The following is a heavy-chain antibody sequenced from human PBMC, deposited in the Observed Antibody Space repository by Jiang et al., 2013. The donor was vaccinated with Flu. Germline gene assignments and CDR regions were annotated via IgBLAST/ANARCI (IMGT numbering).Heavy chain of an antibody. CDR2: IYYSGST. V-gene: IGHV4-59*01. CDR1: GGSISSYY. D-gene: IGHD3-22*01. Sequence: TLSLTCTVSGGSISSYYWSWIRQPPGRDWSGFGYIYYSGSTGYNPSLKSRVTISVDTSKNQFSLRLSSVTAADTAVYYCARGSLTMIVVGGMDVWGQGTTVTVSS. CDR3: ARGSLTMIVVGGMDV. J-gene: IGHJ6*02.